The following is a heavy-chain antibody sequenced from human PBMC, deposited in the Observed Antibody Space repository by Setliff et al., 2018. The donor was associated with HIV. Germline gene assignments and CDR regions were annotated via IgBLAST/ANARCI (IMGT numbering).Heavy chain of an antibody. V-gene: IGHV4-61*02. CDR2: IFRAGNA. Sequence: TCTVSGGSISSGAYLWAWIRQPAGKGLEWIGRIFRAGNATYSPSLKSRATMSIDASQNQFSLKLKHVTAADTAVYYCARQGYYYDNSGYFTIWGQGTLVTVSS. CDR3: ARQGYYYDNSGYFTI. D-gene: IGHD3-22*01. J-gene: IGHJ4*02. CDR1: GGSISSGAYL.